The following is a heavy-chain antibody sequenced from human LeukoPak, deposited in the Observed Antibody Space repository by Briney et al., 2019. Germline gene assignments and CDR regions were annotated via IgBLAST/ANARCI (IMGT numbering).Heavy chain of an antibody. CDR3: ARPPVSYYYMDV. V-gene: IGHV3-30*01. CDR1: GFTFSSYA. Sequence: GGSLRLSCAASGFTFSSYAMHWVRQAPGKGLEWVAVISYDGSNKYYADSVKGRFTISRDNSKNTLYLQMNSLRAEDTAVYYCARPPVSYYYMDVWGKGTTVTVSS. CDR2: ISYDGSNK. J-gene: IGHJ6*03. D-gene: IGHD6-19*01.